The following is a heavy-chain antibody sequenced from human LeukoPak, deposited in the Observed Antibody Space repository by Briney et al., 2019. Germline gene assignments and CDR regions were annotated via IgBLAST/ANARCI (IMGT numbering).Heavy chain of an antibody. Sequence: PADTLSLTCSVSGGSTSSSTYYWGWIRQPPGKGLEWIGSIYYSGSLNYNPSLNTRVTISADTSKNQLSLKLTSVTAADTAVYYCARHESFRSYFDYWGQGTLVTVSS. D-gene: IGHD1-14*01. V-gene: IGHV4-39*01. CDR1: GGSTSSSTYY. J-gene: IGHJ4*02. CDR2: IYYSGSL. CDR3: ARHESFRSYFDY.